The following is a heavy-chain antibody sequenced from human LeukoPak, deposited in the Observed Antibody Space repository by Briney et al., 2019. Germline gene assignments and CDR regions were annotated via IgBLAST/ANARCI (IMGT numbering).Heavy chain of an antibody. CDR3: AREDWDYAFDI. D-gene: IGHD3/OR15-3a*01. CDR2: IYISGST. CDR1: GDSISSYY. V-gene: IGHV4-4*07. Sequence: PSETLSLTCTVSGDSISSYYWSWIRQPAGKGLEWIGRIYISGSTNYNPSLKSRVTMSVDMSKNQFSLKLSSVTAADMAVYYCAREDWDYAFDIWGQGTMVTVSS. J-gene: IGHJ3*02.